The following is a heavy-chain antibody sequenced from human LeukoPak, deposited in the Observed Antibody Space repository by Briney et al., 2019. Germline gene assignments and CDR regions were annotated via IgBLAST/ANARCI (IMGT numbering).Heavy chain of an antibody. CDR3: AGGLNSFDC. Sequence: PGGSLRLSCAASGFTFSDHYMDWVRQAPGKGLEWVGRTRNKANSYTTEYAASVRGRFTISRDESKNSLYLQMNSLKNEDTAVYYCAGGLNSFDCWGQGTLVTVSS. CDR2: TRNKANSYTT. D-gene: IGHD4-23*01. J-gene: IGHJ4*02. CDR1: GFTFSDHY. V-gene: IGHV3-72*01.